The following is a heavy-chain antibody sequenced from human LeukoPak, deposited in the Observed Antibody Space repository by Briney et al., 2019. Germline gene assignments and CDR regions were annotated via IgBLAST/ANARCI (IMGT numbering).Heavy chain of an antibody. Sequence: GASVKVSCKASGYTFTSYAMNWVRQAPGQGLEWMGWINTNTGNPTYAQGFAGRFVFSLDTSVSTAYLQISSLKAEDTAVYYCARVGIPMTWYYFDYWGQGTLVTVSS. CDR1: GYTFTSYA. J-gene: IGHJ4*02. D-gene: IGHD3-22*01. CDR3: ARVGIPMTWYYFDY. V-gene: IGHV7-4-1*02. CDR2: INTNTGNP.